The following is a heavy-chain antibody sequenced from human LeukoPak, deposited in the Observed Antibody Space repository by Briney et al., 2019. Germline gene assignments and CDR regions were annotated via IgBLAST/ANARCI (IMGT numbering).Heavy chain of an antibody. V-gene: IGHV3-30*18. CDR3: AKSFSSSWSLDS. Sequence: GGSLRLSCAASGFNFNGYDMHWVRQAPGKGLEWVAIILYDGSRKYYADSVKGRFTISRDNSQNTLYLQMDSLRAEDTAVYFCAKSFSSSWSLDSWGQGSLVTVSS. CDR1: GFNFNGYD. CDR2: ILYDGSRK. J-gene: IGHJ4*02. D-gene: IGHD6-13*01.